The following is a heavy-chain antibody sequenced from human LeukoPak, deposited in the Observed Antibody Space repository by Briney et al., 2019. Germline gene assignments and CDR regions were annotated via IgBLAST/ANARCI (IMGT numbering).Heavy chain of an antibody. CDR2: ISYDGSNK. CDR3: AKGDYDSSGYWFDY. J-gene: IGHJ4*02. V-gene: IGHV3-30*18. Sequence: GGSLRLSCAASGFTFSSYGMHWVRQAPGKGLEWVAVISYDGSNKYYADSVKGRFTISRDNSKNTLYLQMNSLRAEDTAVYYCAKGDYDSSGYWFDYWGQGTLVTVSS. CDR1: GFTFSSYG. D-gene: IGHD3-22*01.